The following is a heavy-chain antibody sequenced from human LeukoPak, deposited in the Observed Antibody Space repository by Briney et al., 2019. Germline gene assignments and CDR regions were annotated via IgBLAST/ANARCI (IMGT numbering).Heavy chain of an antibody. D-gene: IGHD1-20*01. V-gene: IGHV3-21*01. CDR3: ARLRDNWNDPYYYHGMDV. CDR1: GFTFSSYS. Sequence: GGSLRLSCAASGFTFSSYSMNWVRQAPGKGLEWVSSISSSSSYIYYADSVKGRFTISRDNAKNSLYLQLNSLRAEDTAVYYCARLRDNWNDPYYYHGMDVWGKGTTVTVSS. CDR2: ISSSSSYI. J-gene: IGHJ6*04.